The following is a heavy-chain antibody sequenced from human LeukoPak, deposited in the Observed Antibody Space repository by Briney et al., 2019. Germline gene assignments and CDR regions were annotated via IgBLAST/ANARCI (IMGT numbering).Heavy chain of an antibody. J-gene: IGHJ4*02. Sequence: ASVKVSCRASGYTFTSYDINWVRQATGQGLEWMGWMNPSSGNTGYAQKFQGRVTMTRNTSISTAYMEVSGLRSEDTAVYYCTRRAEGSGRQQAYWGQGTLVTVSS. CDR2: MNPSSGNT. D-gene: IGHD6-13*01. V-gene: IGHV1-8*01. CDR3: TRRAEGSGRQQAY. CDR1: GYTFTSYD.